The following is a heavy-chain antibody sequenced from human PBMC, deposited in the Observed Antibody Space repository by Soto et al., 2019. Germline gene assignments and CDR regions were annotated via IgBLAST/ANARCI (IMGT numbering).Heavy chain of an antibody. J-gene: IGHJ6*02. V-gene: IGHV1-69*13. CDR3: ARDKAGRRFGELLGGMDV. Sequence: SVKVSCKASGGTFSSNAISWVRQAPGQGLEWMGGIIPIFGTANYAQKFQGRVTITADESTSTAYMELSSLRFEDTAVYYCARDKAGRRFGELLGGMDVWGQGTTVTVSS. CDR1: GGTFSSNA. CDR2: IIPIFGTA. D-gene: IGHD3-10*01.